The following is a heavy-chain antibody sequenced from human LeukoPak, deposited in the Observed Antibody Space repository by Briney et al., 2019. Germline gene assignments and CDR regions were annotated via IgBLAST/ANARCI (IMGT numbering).Heavy chain of an antibody. CDR3: ARTEVGYCGGDCVNWFDP. CDR2: IYHSGST. D-gene: IGHD2-21*02. CDR1: GGSISSSSYY. J-gene: IGHJ5*02. Sequence: SETLSLTCTVSGGSISSSSYYWGWIRQPPGKGLEWIGEIYHSGSTNYNPSLKSRVTISVDRSTNQFSLKLSSVTAADTAVYYCARTEVGYCGGDCVNWFDPWGQGTLVTVSS. V-gene: IGHV4-39*07.